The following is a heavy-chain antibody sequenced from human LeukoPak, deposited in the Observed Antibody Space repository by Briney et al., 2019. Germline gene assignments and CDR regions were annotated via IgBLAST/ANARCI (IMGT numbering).Heavy chain of an antibody. V-gene: IGHV3-74*01. CDR2: INSDGSST. Sequence: GGSLRLSCAASGFTFSSYWMHWARQAPGKGLVWVSRINSDGSSTNYADSVKGLFTISRDNAKNTLYLQMNSLRAEDTAVYYCSRGPYYGSRSYYYYGMDVWGQGTTVTVSS. J-gene: IGHJ6*02. CDR3: SRGPYYGSRSYYYYGMDV. D-gene: IGHD3-10*01. CDR1: GFTFSSYW.